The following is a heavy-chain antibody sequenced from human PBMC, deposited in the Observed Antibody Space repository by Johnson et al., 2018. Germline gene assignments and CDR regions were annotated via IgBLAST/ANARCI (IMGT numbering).Heavy chain of an antibody. D-gene: IGHD2/OR15-2a*01. V-gene: IGHV3-48*02. Sequence: VQSGGSLRLSCAASGLTFNYYDMNWVRQAPGRGLEWVSHISTGGISIFYADSVKGRFTISRDNGKNSLYLQMDSLRDEDTAVYYCAISLAEYHHASDIWGQGTMVTVSS. CDR2: ISTGGISI. CDR1: GLTFNYYD. CDR3: AISLAEYHHASDI. J-gene: IGHJ3*02.